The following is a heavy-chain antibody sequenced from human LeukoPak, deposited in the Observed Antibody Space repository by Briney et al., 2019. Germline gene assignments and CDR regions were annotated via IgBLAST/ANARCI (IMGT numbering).Heavy chain of an antibody. CDR2: IYTNDTT. Sequence: PSETLSLICTVSGGSISSYYWSWIRQPAGKGLEWIGRIYTNDTTDYNPSLKSRVSMSVDTSNNQFSLKLSSVTAADTAVYSCARGGGSSGIDYWGQGTLVTVSP. CDR1: GGSISSYY. D-gene: IGHD3-10*01. CDR3: ARGGGSSGIDY. J-gene: IGHJ4*02. V-gene: IGHV4-4*07.